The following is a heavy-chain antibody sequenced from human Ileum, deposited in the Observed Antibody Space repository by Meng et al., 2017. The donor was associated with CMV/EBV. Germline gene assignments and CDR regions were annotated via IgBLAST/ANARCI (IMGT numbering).Heavy chain of an antibody. V-gene: IGHV3-15*01. CDR1: GFTFSKAW. CDR2: IKGKSDGGTT. Sequence: VGSGGGLVKPGGCLRVSCAASGFTFSKAWMTLVRQAPGKGLEWVGRIKGKSDGGTTEYAVPVKGRFTILRDDSKNTLYLQMNSLKTEDTAMYYCTTDLRDWGQGTLVTVSS. CDR3: TTDLRD. J-gene: IGHJ4*02.